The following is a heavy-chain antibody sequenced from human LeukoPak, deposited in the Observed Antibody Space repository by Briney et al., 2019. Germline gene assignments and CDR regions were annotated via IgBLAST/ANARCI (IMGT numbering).Heavy chain of an antibody. V-gene: IGHV3-74*01. D-gene: IGHD3-22*01. CDR2: VNSDGSST. Sequence: GGSLRLSCAASAFTLSNYAMHWVRQAPGKGLVWVSRVNSDGSSTIYADPVRGRFTVSRDNAKNTVYLQMNSLRAEDTAVYFCTSLVHYYDGGGMAFDIWGQGTMVTVSS. J-gene: IGHJ3*02. CDR1: AFTLSNYA. CDR3: TSLVHYYDGGGMAFDI.